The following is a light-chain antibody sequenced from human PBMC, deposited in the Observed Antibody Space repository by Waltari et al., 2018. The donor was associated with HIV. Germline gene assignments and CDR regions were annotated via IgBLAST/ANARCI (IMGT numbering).Light chain of an antibody. Sequence: DIVMTQTPLSLSVTPGQPASISCKSNQSLQHSNGKTYFYWYLQKSGQPPQLLIYEVSNRFSGVPYRFSGSGSGTDFTLKISRVEAEDVGVYYCLQARQIPITFGQGTRLEIK. CDR2: EVS. CDR3: LQARQIPIT. J-gene: IGKJ5*01. CDR1: QSLQHSNGKTY. V-gene: IGKV2D-29*01.